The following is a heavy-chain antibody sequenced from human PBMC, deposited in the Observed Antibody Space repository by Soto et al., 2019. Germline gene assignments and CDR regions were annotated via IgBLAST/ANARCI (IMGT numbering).Heavy chain of an antibody. V-gene: IGHV2-5*02. CDR3: AHRTFSYRDGFDI. CDR2: IYYDDDK. CDR1: GFSLNTSGVG. Sequence: QITLKESGPTLVKPTQTLTLTCTFSGFSLNTSGVGVGWIRQPPGKALEWLALIYYDDDKRYSPSLKSRLTITKDTSKHQVVLTMTSMDPVDTATYYCAHRTFSYRDGFDIWGQGTMVTVSP. D-gene: IGHD3-16*02. J-gene: IGHJ3*02.